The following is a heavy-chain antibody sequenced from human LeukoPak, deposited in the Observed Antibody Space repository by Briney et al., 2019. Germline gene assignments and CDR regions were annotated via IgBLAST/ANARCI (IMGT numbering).Heavy chain of an antibody. D-gene: IGHD6-6*01. V-gene: IGHV3-66*01. CDR1: GFTVSSNY. J-gene: IGHJ5*02. Sequence: TGGSLRLSCAASGFTVSSNYMSWVRQAPGKGLEWVSVIYSGGSTYYADSVKGRFTISRDKSKNTLYLQMNSLRAEDTAVYYCARNNLEYSSSSHWFDPWGQGTLVTVSS. CDR3: ARNNLEYSSSSHWFDP. CDR2: IYSGGST.